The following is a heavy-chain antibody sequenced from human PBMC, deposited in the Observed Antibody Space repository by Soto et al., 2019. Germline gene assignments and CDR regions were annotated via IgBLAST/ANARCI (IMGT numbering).Heavy chain of an antibody. CDR2: IIPILGIA. V-gene: IGHV1-69*02. D-gene: IGHD6-13*01. CDR3: ARNLYSSSWYDDY. Sequence: VQLVQSGAEVKKPGSSVKVSCKASGGTFSSYTISWVRQAPGQGLEWMGRIIPILGIANYAQKFQGRVTITADKSTSTAYMELSSLRSEDTAVYYCARNLYSSSWYDDYWGQGTLVTVSS. CDR1: GGTFSSYT. J-gene: IGHJ4*02.